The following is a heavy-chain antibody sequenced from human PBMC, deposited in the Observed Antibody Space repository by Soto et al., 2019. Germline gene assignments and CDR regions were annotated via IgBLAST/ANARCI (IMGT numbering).Heavy chain of an antibody. CDR2: ISWNSGSI. CDR1: GFTFDDYA. J-gene: IGHJ3*02. D-gene: IGHD2-15*01. V-gene: IGHV3-9*01. CDR3: AKAVGYCSGGSCHYGAFDI. Sequence: GGSLRLSCAASGFTFDDYAMHWVRQAPGNGLEWVSGISWNSGSIGYADSVKGRFTISRDNAKNSLYLQMNSLRAEDTALYYCAKAVGYCSGGSCHYGAFDIWGQGTMVTVSS.